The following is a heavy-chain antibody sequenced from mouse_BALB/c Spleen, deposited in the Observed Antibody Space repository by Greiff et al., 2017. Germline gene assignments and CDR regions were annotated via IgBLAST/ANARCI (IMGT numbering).Heavy chain of an antibody. J-gene: IGHJ4*01. CDR3: ARFYGSSFYYAMDY. Sequence: EVQGVESGGGIVKPGGSLKLSCAASGFTFSSYAMSWVRQTPEKRLEWVATISSGGSYTYYPDSVKGRFTISRDNAKNTLYLQMSSLRSEDTAMYYCARFYGSSFYYAMDYWGQGTSVTVSS. CDR1: GFTFSSYA. V-gene: IGHV5-9-3*01. D-gene: IGHD1-1*01. CDR2: ISSGGSYT.